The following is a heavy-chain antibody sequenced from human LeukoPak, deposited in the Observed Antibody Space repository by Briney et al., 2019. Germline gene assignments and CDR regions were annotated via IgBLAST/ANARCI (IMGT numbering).Heavy chain of an antibody. CDR2: INPSGGST. CDR1: GYTFTSYY. J-gene: IGHJ4*02. Sequence: ASVKVSCKASGYTFTSYYMHWVRQAPGQGLEWMGIINPSGGSTSYAQKLQGRVTMTTDTSTSTAYMELRSLRSDDTAVYYCARDHREWPFDYWGQGTLVTVSS. CDR3: ARDHREWPFDY. V-gene: IGHV1-46*01. D-gene: IGHD3-3*01.